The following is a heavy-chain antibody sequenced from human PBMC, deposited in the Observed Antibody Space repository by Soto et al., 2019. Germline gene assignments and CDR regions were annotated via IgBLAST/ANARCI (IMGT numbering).Heavy chain of an antibody. D-gene: IGHD3-16*02. CDR2: IYYSGST. J-gene: IGHJ4*02. CDR3: ARHPGRHRYYLHSDY. CDR1: GGSISSGGYY. Sequence: SETLSLTCTVSGGSISSGGYYWSWIRQHPGKGLEWIGYIYYSGSTQYNPSLKSRVIISVDTSKNQFSLKLSPVTAADTAVYYCARHPGRHRYYLHSDYSGPATPRTVST. V-gene: IGHV4-31*03.